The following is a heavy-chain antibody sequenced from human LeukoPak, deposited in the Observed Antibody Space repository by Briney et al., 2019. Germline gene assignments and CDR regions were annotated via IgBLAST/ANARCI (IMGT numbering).Heavy chain of an antibody. J-gene: IGHJ4*02. CDR3: ARDSVVAVVFDY. Sequence: GGSLRLSCAASGFTFSSYSMNWVRQAPGKGLEWVSSISSSSSFIYYADSVKGRFTISRDNAKNSLYLQMNSLRAEDTAVYYCARDSVVAVVFDYWGQGTLVTVSS. D-gene: IGHD5-12*01. V-gene: IGHV3-21*01. CDR1: GFTFSSYS. CDR2: ISSSSSFI.